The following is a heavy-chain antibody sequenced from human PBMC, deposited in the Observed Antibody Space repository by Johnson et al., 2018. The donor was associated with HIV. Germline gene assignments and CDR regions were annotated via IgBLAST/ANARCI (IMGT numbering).Heavy chain of an antibody. D-gene: IGHD4-11*01. CDR3: ARGLGWDTNLAFDI. V-gene: IGHV3-13*01. CDR1: GFTFSSYD. CDR2: IGTAGDT. J-gene: IGHJ3*02. Sequence: VQLVESGGGLVQPGGSLRLSCAASGFTFSSYDMHWVRQATGKGLEWVSAIGTAGDTYYPDSVKGRFTISRENAKNSLYLQKNSLRAGDTAVYYCARGLGWDTNLAFDIWGQGTMVTVSS.